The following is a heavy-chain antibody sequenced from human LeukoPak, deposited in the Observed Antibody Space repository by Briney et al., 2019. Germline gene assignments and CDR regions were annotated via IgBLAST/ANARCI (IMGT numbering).Heavy chain of an antibody. J-gene: IGHJ6*03. CDR1: GYSISSGYY. Sequence: PSETLSLTCAVSGYSISSGYYWGWIRQPPGKGLEWIGSIYHSGSTYYNPSLKSRVTISVDTSKNQFSLKLSSVTAADTAVYYCARVEGYGGNSRYYYYYMDAWGKGTTVTVSS. D-gene: IGHD4-23*01. CDR3: ARVEGYGGNSRYYYYYMDA. V-gene: IGHV4-38-2*01. CDR2: IYHSGST.